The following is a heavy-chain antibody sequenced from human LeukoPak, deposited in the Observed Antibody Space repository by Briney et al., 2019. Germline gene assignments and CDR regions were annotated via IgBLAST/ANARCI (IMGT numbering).Heavy chain of an antibody. J-gene: IGHJ5*02. V-gene: IGHV4-39*01. CDR2: MYYSGST. D-gene: IGHD1-26*01. CDR3: ARQGGSPDWFDP. CDR1: GGSIRSGSYY. Sequence: SETLSLTCTVAGGSIRSGSYYWVWIRQPPGKGLEWIGSMYYSGSTYYNLSLKSRVTISVDTPKNQFSLKLSSVTAADTAVYYCARQGGSPDWFDPWGQGTLVTVSS.